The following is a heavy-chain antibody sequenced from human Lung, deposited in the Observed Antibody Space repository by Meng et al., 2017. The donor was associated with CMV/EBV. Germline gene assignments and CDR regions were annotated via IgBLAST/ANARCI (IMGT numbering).Heavy chain of an antibody. CDR1: GGTFSSYA. D-gene: IGHD3-3*01. J-gene: IGHJ4*02. CDR3: ARDDRNYDFWSGYSNLGYFDY. CDR2: IIPILGIA. V-gene: IGHV1-69*10. Sequence: SVKVSXKASGGTFSSYAISWVRQAPGQGLEWMGGIIPILGIANYAQKCQGRVTITADKSTSTAYMELSSLRSEDTAVYYCARDDRNYDFWSGYSNLGYFDYWGQGXLVTVSS.